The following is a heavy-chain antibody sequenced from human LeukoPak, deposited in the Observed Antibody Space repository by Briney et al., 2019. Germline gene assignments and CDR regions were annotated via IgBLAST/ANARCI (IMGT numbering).Heavy chain of an antibody. D-gene: IGHD3-10*01. CDR3: AREGEGQLLWFGELSLEDAFDI. J-gene: IGHJ3*02. CDR2: ISAYNGNT. CDR1: GYTFTSYG. V-gene: IGHV1-18*01. Sequence: ASVKVSCKASGYTFTSYGISWVRQAPGQGLEWMGWISAYNGNTNYAQKLQGRVTMTTDTSTSTAYMELRSLRSDDTAVYYCAREGEGQLLWFGELSLEDAFDIWGQGTMVTVSS.